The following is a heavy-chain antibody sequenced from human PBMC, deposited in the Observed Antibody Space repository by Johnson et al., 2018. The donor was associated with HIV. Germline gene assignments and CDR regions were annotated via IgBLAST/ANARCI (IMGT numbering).Heavy chain of an antibody. J-gene: IGHJ3*02. Sequence: VQVLESGGGLAKPAWSPRLSCAASQFTFSSYYMNCVRQAPGNGLEWVSVISSGGSTWYTDSVKGRFTISRDNSKNTLYLQMNSLRAEDTAVYDCARSIADRPGGAFDIWGQGTMVTVSS. V-gene: IGHV3-66*02. CDR3: ARSIADRPGGAFDI. D-gene: IGHD6-6*01. CDR1: QFTFSSYY. CDR2: ISSGGST.